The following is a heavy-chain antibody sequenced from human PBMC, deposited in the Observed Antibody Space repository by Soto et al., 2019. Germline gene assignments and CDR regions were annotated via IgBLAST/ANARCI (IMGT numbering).Heavy chain of an antibody. CDR2: IRGKAYGGTT. J-gene: IGHJ6*02. CDR1: GFTFGDYA. V-gene: IGHV3-49*04. Sequence: GGSLRLSCTASGFTFGDYAMSWVRQAPGKGLEWVGFIRGKAYGGTTEYAASVKGRFTISRDDSKSIAYLQMNSLKTEDTAVYYCTRGNFGSSWYVDYYYYYGMDVWGQGTTVTVSS. CDR3: TRGNFGSSWYVDYYYYYGMDV. D-gene: IGHD6-13*01.